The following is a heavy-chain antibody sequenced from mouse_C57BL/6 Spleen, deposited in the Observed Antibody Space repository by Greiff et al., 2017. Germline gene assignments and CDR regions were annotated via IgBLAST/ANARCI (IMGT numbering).Heavy chain of an antibody. V-gene: IGHV5-16*01. D-gene: IGHD1-2*01. CDR2: INYDGSST. Sequence: EVMLVESEGGLVQPGSSMKLSCTASGFTFSDYYMAWVRLVPEKGLEWVANINYDGSSTYYLDSLKSRFIISRDNAKNILYLQMSSLKSEDTATYYCARDYGYYFDYWGQGTTLTVSS. J-gene: IGHJ2*01. CDR3: ARDYGYYFDY. CDR1: GFTFSDYY.